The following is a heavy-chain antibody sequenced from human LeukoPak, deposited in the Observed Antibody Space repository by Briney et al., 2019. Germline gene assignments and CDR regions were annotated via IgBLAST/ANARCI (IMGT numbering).Heavy chain of an antibody. D-gene: IGHD3-10*01. CDR1: GFTFSSYS. CDR3: ARKDYGSGANDY. CDR2: ISSSSSYI. Sequence: PGGSLSLSCAASGFTFSSYSMNWVRQAPGKGLEWVSSISSSSSYIYYADSVKGRFTISRDNAKNSLYLQMNSLRAEDTAVYYCARKDYGSGANDYWGQGTLVTVSS. V-gene: IGHV3-21*01. J-gene: IGHJ4*02.